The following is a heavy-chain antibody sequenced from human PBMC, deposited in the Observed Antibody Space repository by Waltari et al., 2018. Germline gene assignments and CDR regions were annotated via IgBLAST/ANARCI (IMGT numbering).Heavy chain of an antibody. Sequence: EVQLVESGGGVVRPGGSLRLSCAASGFTFDDYGMSWVRQAPGKGLEWVSGINWNGGSTGYADSVKGRLTIYRDNAKNSLYLQMNSLRAEDTALYYCAREVLYGDYAGAFDIWGQGTMVTVSS. CDR1: GFTFDDYG. V-gene: IGHV3-20*04. CDR3: AREVLYGDYAGAFDI. CDR2: INWNGGST. J-gene: IGHJ3*02. D-gene: IGHD4-17*01.